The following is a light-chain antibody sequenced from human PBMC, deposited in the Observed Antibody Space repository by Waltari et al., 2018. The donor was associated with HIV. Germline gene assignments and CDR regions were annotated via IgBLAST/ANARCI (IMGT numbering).Light chain of an antibody. CDR3: TSYTSGATWV. V-gene: IGLV2-14*02. CDR1: SSDVGNYNY. Sequence: QSALTQPASVSGSPGQSITISCTGTSSDVGNYNYVSWFQHHPDTAPKLIIFDVNKRPSGISSRFSGSKSGKTASLIISGLQPEDEADYFCTSYTSGATWVFGGDTRVTVL. J-gene: IGLJ3*02. CDR2: DVN.